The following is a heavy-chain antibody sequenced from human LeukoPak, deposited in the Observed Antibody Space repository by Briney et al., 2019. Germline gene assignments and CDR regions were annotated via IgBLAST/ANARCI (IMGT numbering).Heavy chain of an antibody. J-gene: IGHJ4*02. CDR2: INRDGSS. CDR3: ARSNSYGPGTHYLHH. D-gene: IGHD3-10*01. CDR1: GGSISSGGYS. Sequence: SQTLSLTCAVSGGSISSGGYSWSWIRQPPGKGLEWIGEINRDGSSYNNPSLKSRVTISIDTSKNQFSLRLSSVTAADTGVYYCARSNSYGPGTHYLHHWGQGTLVTVSS. V-gene: IGHV4-30-2*01.